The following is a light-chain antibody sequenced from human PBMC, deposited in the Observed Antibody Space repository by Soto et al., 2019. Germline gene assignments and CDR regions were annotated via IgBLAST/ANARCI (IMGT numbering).Light chain of an antibody. Sequence: EIVLTQSPGTLSLSPGERATVSCRASQSITTSYLAWYQQKPGQAPRLLIYGASRRATDIPDRFSGSGSGTDFTLTISRLEPEDFAVYYCQLYDRSSYAYTFGQGTKVDIK. CDR1: QSITTSY. V-gene: IGKV3-20*01. CDR3: QLYDRSSYAYT. J-gene: IGKJ2*01. CDR2: GAS.